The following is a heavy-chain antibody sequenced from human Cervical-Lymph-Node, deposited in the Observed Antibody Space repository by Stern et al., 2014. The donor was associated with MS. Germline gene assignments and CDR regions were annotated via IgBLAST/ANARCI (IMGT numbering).Heavy chain of an antibody. Sequence: VQLVESGAEVTKPGASVKVSCKTSGYNFTNHFIHWVRQAPGEGLEWMGIINPSDGGRRYAPKYQGRLTLTRDRATTTAYMEISSLTSSDTAVYYCARTSYGANSLQLDFWGQGTLVTVS. V-gene: IGHV1-46*01. J-gene: IGHJ4*02. CDR2: INPSDGGR. CDR1: GYNFTNHF. D-gene: IGHD4/OR15-4a*01. CDR3: ARTSYGANSLQLDF.